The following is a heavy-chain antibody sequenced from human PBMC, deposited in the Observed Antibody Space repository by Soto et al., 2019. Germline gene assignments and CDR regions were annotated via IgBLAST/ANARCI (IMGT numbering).Heavy chain of an antibody. CDR3: ARPGSSWLHDFGF. D-gene: IGHD6-13*01. J-gene: IGHJ4*02. V-gene: IGHV1-2*02. CDR1: GYTFTGYY. Sequence: ASVKVSCKASGYTFTGYYMHCVRQAPGQGLEWMGWINPNSGGTNYAQKFQGRVTMTRDTSISTAYMELSRLRSDDTAVYYVARPGSSWLHDFGFRGQRSSVIVCS. CDR2: INPNSGGT.